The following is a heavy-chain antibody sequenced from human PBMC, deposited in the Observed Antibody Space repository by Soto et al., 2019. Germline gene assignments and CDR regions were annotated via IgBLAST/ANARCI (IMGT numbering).Heavy chain of an antibody. CDR3: ARDVGYNWNPIDY. Sequence: QVQLVQSGAEVKKPGASVKVSCTASGYTFTSYAIHWVRQAPGQRLEWMGWVNAGNGNTKYSQKLQGRVTITRDTSASTAYMELSSLRSEATAVYYCARDVGYNWNPIDYWGQGTLVTVSS. CDR2: VNAGNGNT. V-gene: IGHV1-3*01. CDR1: GYTFTSYA. J-gene: IGHJ4*02. D-gene: IGHD1-20*01.